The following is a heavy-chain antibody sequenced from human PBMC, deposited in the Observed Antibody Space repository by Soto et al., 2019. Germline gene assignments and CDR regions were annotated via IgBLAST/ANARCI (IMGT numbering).Heavy chain of an antibody. J-gene: IGHJ4*02. CDR1: GFTFSAHG. CDR2: IDYDGTIK. CDR3: ATDNCPTPSCFGN. V-gene: IGHV3-33*01. D-gene: IGHD2-15*01. Sequence: QVQLVESGGGVVRPGRSLRLSCVGSGFTFSAHGMHWVRQAPGKPLEWVAGIDYDGTIKYYAYSVEGRFTISRDDSQKTLFLQMNSLKDEETSVYYCATDNCPTPSCFGNLGRGTLVIVSS.